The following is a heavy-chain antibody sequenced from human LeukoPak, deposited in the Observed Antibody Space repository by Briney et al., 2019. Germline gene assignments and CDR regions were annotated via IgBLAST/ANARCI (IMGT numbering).Heavy chain of an antibody. CDR2: IYTSGST. D-gene: IGHD3-22*01. J-gene: IGHJ3*02. Sequence: SETLSLTCTVSGGSFSSYYWSWIRQPAGKGLEWIGRIYTSGSTNYNPSLKSRVTMSVDTSKNQFSLKLSSVTAADTAVYYCARVYYHDSSGYSDAFDIWGQGTMVTVSS. V-gene: IGHV4-4*07. CDR1: GGSFSSYY. CDR3: ARVYYHDSSGYSDAFDI.